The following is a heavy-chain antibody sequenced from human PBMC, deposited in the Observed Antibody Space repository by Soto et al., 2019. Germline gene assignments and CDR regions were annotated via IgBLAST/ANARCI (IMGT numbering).Heavy chain of an antibody. CDR1: GFTLSTYS. V-gene: IGHV3-48*02. CDR3: ARGFDLQYGMDV. D-gene: IGHD3-10*01. CDR2: ISGSSNTI. Sequence: EVQLVESGGGLIQRGGSLSLSCAASGFTLSTYSLNWVRQAPRKGLEWLSYISGSSNTIYYADSVKGRFTISRDNAKNSLYLKMNSLRDEDTAVYFCARGFDLQYGMDVWGQGTTVTVSS. J-gene: IGHJ6*02.